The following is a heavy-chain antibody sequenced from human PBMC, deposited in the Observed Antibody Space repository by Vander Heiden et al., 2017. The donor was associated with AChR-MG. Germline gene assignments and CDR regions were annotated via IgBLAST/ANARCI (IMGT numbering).Heavy chain of an antibody. CDR1: GFTFSSYG. Sequence: VQLVESGGGVVQPGRSLRLSCAASGFTFSSYGMHWVRQAPGKGLEWVAVISYDGSNKDYADSVKGRFTISRDNSKNTLYLQMNSLRAEDTAVYYCAKDGGGYYGSGSLNYYFDYWGQGTLVTVSS. D-gene: IGHD3-10*01. J-gene: IGHJ4*02. CDR2: ISYDGSNK. V-gene: IGHV3-30*18. CDR3: AKDGGGYYGSGSLNYYFDY.